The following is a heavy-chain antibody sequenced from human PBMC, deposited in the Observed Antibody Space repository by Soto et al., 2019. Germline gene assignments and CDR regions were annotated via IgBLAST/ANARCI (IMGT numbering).Heavy chain of an antibody. J-gene: IGHJ6*02. Sequence: GASVKLSCKASGYPFTKYYVHCVRQAPRQGLEWVGIMNPSGGRIVYAQKFQGGVTITRDTSTRTFYMELSSLRSEDTAMYYCAREEVTTVLNYYYGMDVWGQGTKVTVS. D-gene: IGHD4-4*01. V-gene: IGHV1-46*01. CDR3: AREEVTTVLNYYYGMDV. CDR2: MNPSGGRI. CDR1: GYPFTKYY.